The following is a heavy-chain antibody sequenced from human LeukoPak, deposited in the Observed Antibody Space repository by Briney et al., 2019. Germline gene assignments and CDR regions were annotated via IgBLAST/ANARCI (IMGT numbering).Heavy chain of an antibody. J-gene: IGHJ6*03. CDR1: GFTFDDYG. D-gene: IGHD1-26*01. CDR3: AKDLVGATIPYYYYYMDV. Sequence: GGSLRLSCAASGFTFDDYGMSWVRQAPGKGLEWVSGISWSGGNTGYADSVKGRFTISRDNSKNTLYLQMNSLRAEDTAVYYCAKDLVGATIPYYYYYMDVWGKGTTVTVSS. CDR2: ISWSGGNT. V-gene: IGHV3-20*04.